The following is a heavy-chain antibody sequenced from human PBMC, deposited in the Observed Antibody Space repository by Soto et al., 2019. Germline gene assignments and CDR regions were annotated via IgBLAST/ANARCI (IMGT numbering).Heavy chain of an antibody. Sequence: ASVKVSCKASGYTFTGYYMHWVRQAPGQGLEWMGWINPNSGGTNYAQKFQGRVTMTRDTSISTAYMELSRLRSDDTAVYHCARGGAPYYDSSGWDAFDIWGQGTMVTVSS. D-gene: IGHD3-22*01. CDR1: GYTFTGYY. J-gene: IGHJ3*02. CDR3: ARGGAPYYDSSGWDAFDI. CDR2: INPNSGGT. V-gene: IGHV1-2*02.